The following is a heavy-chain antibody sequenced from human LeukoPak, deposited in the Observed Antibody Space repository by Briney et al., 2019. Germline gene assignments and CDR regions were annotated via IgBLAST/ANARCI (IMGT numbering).Heavy chain of an antibody. D-gene: IGHD3-22*01. V-gene: IGHV3-30-3*01. CDR3: AKDLSITMIVVVITMVFDY. J-gene: IGHJ4*02. Sequence: GGSLRLSCAASGFTFSSYAMHWVRQAPGKGLEWVAVISYDGSNKYYADSVKGRFTISRDNSKNTLYLQMNSLRAEDTAVYYCAKDLSITMIVVVITMVFDYWGQGTLVTVSS. CDR2: ISYDGSNK. CDR1: GFTFSSYA.